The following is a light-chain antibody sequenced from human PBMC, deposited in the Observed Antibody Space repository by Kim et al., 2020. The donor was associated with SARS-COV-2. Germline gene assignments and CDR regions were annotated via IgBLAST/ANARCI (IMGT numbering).Light chain of an antibody. V-gene: IGKV2-28*01. CDR1: QSLLHSNGYNY. Sequence: PASISCRSSQSLLHSNGYNYLDWYLQKPGQSPQLLIYLGSNRASGVPDRFSGSGSGTDFTLKISRVEAEDVGVYYCIQALQTPFTFGPGTKVDIK. CDR2: LGS. CDR3: IQALQTPFT. J-gene: IGKJ3*01.